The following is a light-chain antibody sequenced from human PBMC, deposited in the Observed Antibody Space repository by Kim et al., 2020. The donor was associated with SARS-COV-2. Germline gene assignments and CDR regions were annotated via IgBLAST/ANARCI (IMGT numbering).Light chain of an antibody. V-gene: IGLV3-19*01. CDR2: GKN. CDR3: SSRDSSGDRVV. Sequence: SSELTQAPAVSVALGQTVRITCQGDSLRDYYASWYQQRAGQAPVLVAYGKNNRPSGIPGRFSASNSRNTASLTITGAQAEDEADYYCSSRDSSGDRVVFGGGTQLTVL. J-gene: IGLJ2*01. CDR1: SLRDYY.